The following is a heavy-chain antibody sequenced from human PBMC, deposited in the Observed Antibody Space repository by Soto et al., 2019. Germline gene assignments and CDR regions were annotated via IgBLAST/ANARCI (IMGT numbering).Heavy chain of an antibody. J-gene: IGHJ4*02. CDR3: TTDSSSGYFDY. CDR2: IKSKTDGGAT. V-gene: IGHV3-15*01. CDR1: GFTFSNAW. Sequence: GGSLRLSCAASGFTFSNAWMSWVRQAPGKGLEWVGRIKSKTDGGATDYAAPVKGRFTISRDDSKNTLYLQMNSLKTEDTAVYYCTTDSSSGYFDYWGQGTLVTVSS. D-gene: IGHD6-6*01.